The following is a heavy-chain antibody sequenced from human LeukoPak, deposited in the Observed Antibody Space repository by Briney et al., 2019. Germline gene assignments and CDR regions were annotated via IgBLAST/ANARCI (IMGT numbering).Heavy chain of an antibody. D-gene: IGHD2-15*01. CDR3: ARAPGPYCSGGSCYDYYYGMDV. J-gene: IGHJ6*02. CDR2: IYYSGST. V-gene: IGHV4-30-4*01. CDR1: GGSISSGDYY. Sequence: SETLSLTCTVSGGSISSGDYYWSWFRQPPGKGLEWIGYIYYSGSTYYNPSLKSRVTISVDTSKNQFSLKLSSVTAADTAVYYCARAPGPYCSGGSCYDYYYGMDVWGQGTTVTVSS.